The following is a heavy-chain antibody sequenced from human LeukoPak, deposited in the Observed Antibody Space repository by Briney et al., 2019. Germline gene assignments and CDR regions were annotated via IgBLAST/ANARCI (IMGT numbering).Heavy chain of an antibody. D-gene: IGHD1-26*01. CDR1: GGSISSYY. V-gene: IGHV4-59*01. CDR3: ASALGSGSFRAREYFQH. Sequence: SETLSLTCTVSGGSISSYYWSWIRQPPGKGLEWIGYIYYSGSTSYNPSLKSRVTISVDTSKNQFSLKLSSVTAADTAVYYCASALGSGSFRAREYFQHWGQGTLVTVSS. J-gene: IGHJ1*01. CDR2: IYYSGST.